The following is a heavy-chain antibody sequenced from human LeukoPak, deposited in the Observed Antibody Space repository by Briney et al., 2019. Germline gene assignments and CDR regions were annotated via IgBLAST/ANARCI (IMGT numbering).Heavy chain of an antibody. D-gene: IGHD2-2*01. J-gene: IGHJ4*02. CDR2: ISWNSGSI. Sequence: GGSLRLSCAASGFTFDDYAMHWVRQAPGKGLEWVSGISWNSGSIGYADSVKGRFTISRDNAKNSLYPQMNSLRAEDTALYYCAKDRDIVVVPAVFDYWGQGTLVTVSS. CDR1: GFTFDDYA. V-gene: IGHV3-9*01. CDR3: AKDRDIVVVPAVFDY.